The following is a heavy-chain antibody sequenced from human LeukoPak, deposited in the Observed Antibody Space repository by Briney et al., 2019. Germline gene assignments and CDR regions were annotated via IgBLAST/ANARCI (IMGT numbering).Heavy chain of an antibody. J-gene: IGHJ3*02. CDR2: INPSGGST. D-gene: IGHD6-25*01. CDR3: ARYSSGPNAFDI. V-gene: IGHV1-46*01. CDR1: GYTLTSYY. Sequence: ASVKVSCKASGYTLTSYYMHWVRQAPGQGLEWMGIINPSGGSTSYAQKFQGRVTMTRDTSTSTVYMELSSLRSEDTAVYYCARYSSGPNAFDIWGQGTMVTVSS.